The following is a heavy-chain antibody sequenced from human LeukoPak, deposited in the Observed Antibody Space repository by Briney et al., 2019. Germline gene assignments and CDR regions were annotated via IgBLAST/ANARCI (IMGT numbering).Heavy chain of an antibody. CDR2: IIPIFGTA. J-gene: IGHJ5*02. Sequence: SVKVSCKASGGTFSSYAISWVRQAPGQGLEWMGGIIPIFGTANYAQKFQGRVTITTDESTSTAYMELSSLRSEDTAVYYCARVVMNSVVVAATLGSAWFDPWGQGTLVTVSS. CDR3: ARVVMNSVVVAATLGSAWFDP. D-gene: IGHD2-15*01. V-gene: IGHV1-69*05. CDR1: GGTFSSYA.